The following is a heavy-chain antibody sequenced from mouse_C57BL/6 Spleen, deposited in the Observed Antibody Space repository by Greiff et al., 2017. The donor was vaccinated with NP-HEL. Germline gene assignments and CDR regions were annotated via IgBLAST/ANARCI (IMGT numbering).Heavy chain of an antibody. J-gene: IGHJ1*03. CDR2: ISYDGSN. D-gene: IGHD2-2*01. CDR3: ARERDYGYDWYFDV. Sequence: EVQLVESGPGLVKPSQSLSLTCSVTGYSITSGYYWNWIRQFPGNKLEWMGYISYDGSNNYNPSLKNRISITRDTSKNQFFLKLNSVTTEDTATYYCARERDYGYDWYFDVWGTGTTVTVSS. CDR1: GYSITSGYY. V-gene: IGHV3-6*01.